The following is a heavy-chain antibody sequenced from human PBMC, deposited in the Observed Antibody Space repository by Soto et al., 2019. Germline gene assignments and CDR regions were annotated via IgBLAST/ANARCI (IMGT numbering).Heavy chain of an antibody. J-gene: IGHJ4*02. Sequence: EVQLVESGGGLVQPGESLRLSCAASGFTFSSYWMHWIRQAPGKGLEWASRVSSDGSSTVYATSVKGRLTISRDNAKNTLYLQMNSLSDEDTAVYYCARGLPNYSSFDSWGQGTLVTISS. CDR2: VSSDGSST. V-gene: IGHV3-74*01. CDR1: GFTFSSYW. CDR3: ARGLPNYSSFDS. D-gene: IGHD4-4*01.